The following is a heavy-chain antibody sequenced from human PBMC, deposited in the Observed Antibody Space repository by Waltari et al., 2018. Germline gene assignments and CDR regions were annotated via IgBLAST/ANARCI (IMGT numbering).Heavy chain of an antibody. CDR3: AKSPLQTCAGARCYPFDY. CDR2: ISGNIGTT. J-gene: IGHJ4*02. CDR1: GFSFSSYD. D-gene: IGHD2-15*01. V-gene: IGHV3-23*01. Sequence: EVQLLESGGGLVQPGGSLRLSCAASGFSFSSYDMSWVRQTPGKGLEWLSAISGNIGTTYHADSVKGRFTISRENSKNTLHLQMSSLRAEDTAIYYCAKSPLQTCAGARCYPFDYWGQGILVTVSS.